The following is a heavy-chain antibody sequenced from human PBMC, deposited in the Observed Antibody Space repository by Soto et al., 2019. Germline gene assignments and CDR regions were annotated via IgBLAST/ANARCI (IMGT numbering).Heavy chain of an antibody. V-gene: IGHV4-4*07. J-gene: IGHJ6*02. D-gene: IGHD3-9*01. CDR3: ARADYEILTGSYAMDV. CDR2: VSSSGNT. CDR1: XDPLGNYY. Sequence: TLSLTCTVSXDPLGNYYWFWIRQPVGKGLEWIGRVSSSGNTNANPTLNSRATMSIDTSKNQFSLRLRSVTAADTAVYYCARADYEILTGSYAMDVWGQGTTVTVSS.